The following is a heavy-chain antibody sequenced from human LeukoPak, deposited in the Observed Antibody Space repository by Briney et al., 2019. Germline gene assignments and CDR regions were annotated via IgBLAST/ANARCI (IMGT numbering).Heavy chain of an antibody. CDR3: ARQDIVVVPAAGIPHNLYDY. CDR2: IYPGDSDT. CDR1: GYSFTSYW. J-gene: IGHJ4*01. D-gene: IGHD2-2*01. V-gene: IGHV5-51*01. Sequence: GESLKISCKGSGYSFTSYWIGWVRQMPGKGLEWMGIIYPGDSDTRYSPSFQGQVTISADKSISTAYLQWSSLKASDTAMYYCARQDIVVVPAAGIPHNLYDYWGHGTLVTVSS.